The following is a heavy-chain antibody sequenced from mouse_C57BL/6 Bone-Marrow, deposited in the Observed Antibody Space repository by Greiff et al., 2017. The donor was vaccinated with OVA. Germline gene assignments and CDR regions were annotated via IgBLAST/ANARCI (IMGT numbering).Heavy chain of an antibody. J-gene: IGHJ2*01. Sequence: QVQLQQPGAELVKPGASVKLSCKASGYTFTSYWMHWVKQRPGRGLEWIGRIEPKSGGTKYNEKFKSKATLTVDKPSSTAYMQLSSLTSEYSAVYCCSSGCYDSGLDYWGQGTTLTVSS. V-gene: IGHV1-72*01. CDR3: SSGCYDSGLDY. CDR1: GYTFTSYW. CDR2: IEPKSGGT. D-gene: IGHD1-1*01.